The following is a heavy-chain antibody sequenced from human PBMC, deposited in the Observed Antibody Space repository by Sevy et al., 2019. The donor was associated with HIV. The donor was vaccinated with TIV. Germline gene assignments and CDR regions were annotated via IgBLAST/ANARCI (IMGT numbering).Heavy chain of an antibody. D-gene: IGHD4-17*01. V-gene: IGHV3-13*01. CDR3: ARAMTTVTTYGMDV. J-gene: IGHJ6*02. CDR1: GFTFSSYD. Sequence: GGSLRLSCAASGFTFSSYDMHWVRQATGKGLEWVSAIGTAGDTYYPGSVKGKFTMSKAKAKNSLYLQMNSLRAGDTAVYYCARAMTTVTTYGMDVWGQGTLVTVSS. CDR2: IGTAGDT.